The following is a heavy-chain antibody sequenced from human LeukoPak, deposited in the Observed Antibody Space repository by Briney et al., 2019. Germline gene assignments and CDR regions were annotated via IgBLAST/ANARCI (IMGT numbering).Heavy chain of an antibody. CDR1: GRSISSSNW. CDR3: ARVLQQDYGLIPFYY. D-gene: IGHD4/OR15-4a*01. CDR2: IYHSGTP. J-gene: IGHJ4*02. V-gene: IGHV4-4*02. Sequence: PSQSLSLTWAVSGRSISSSNWWSWFRQPPGRGLGWIGEIYHSGTPNYNPSLRSRVTISVEKSKNQFSLKRSSVTAANTAVYYCARVLQQDYGLIPFYYWGQGTLVTVSS.